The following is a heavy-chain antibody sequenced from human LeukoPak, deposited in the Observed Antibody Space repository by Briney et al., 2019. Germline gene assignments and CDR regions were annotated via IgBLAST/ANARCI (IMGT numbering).Heavy chain of an antibody. CDR1: GFTFSSYG. V-gene: IGHV3-30*02. J-gene: IGHJ4*02. CDR2: IRYDGSNK. Sequence: GGSLRLSCAASGFTFSSYGMHWVRQAPGKGLEWVAFIRYDGSNKYYADSVKGRFTIPRDNSKNTLYLQMNSLRAEDTAVYYCAKGSAMVVTYFDYWGQGTLVTVSS. D-gene: IGHD5-18*01. CDR3: AKGSAMVVTYFDY.